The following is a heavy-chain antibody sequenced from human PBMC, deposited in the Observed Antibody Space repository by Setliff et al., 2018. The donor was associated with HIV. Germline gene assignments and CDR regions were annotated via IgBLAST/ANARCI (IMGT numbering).Heavy chain of an antibody. V-gene: IGHV3-7*05. CDR3: AREVWSEDDN. CDR1: GFTFRSYW. Sequence: GGSLRLSCVASGFTFRSYWMSWVRQAPGKRPEWVANVKDDGRDKFYLDSVKGRFTISRDNAKNSLYLQMNSLRAEDAAVYYCAREVWSEDDNWGQGTLVTVSS. J-gene: IGHJ4*02. D-gene: IGHD3-10*01. CDR2: VKDDGRDK.